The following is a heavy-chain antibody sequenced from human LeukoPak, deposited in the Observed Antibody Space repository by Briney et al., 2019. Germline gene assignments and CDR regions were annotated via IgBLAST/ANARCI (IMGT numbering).Heavy chain of an antibody. CDR1: GGSISTNTYY. J-gene: IGHJ4*02. Sequence: SETLSLTCIVSGGSISTNTYYWGWIRLPPGKGLEWIGEIHHRGTTYYNPSLRSRATISVDTSKNQFSLRLTSVTAADTAVYYCARVTYNGYQHFDYWGQGNLVTVS. CDR3: ARVTYNGYQHFDY. CDR2: IHHRGTT. V-gene: IGHV4-39*07. D-gene: IGHD3-10*01.